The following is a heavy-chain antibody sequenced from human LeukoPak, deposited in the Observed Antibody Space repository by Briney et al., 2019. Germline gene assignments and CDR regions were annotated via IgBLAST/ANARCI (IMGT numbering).Heavy chain of an antibody. D-gene: IGHD3-10*01. CDR1: GYTFSGTGWY. Sequence: ASVTVSCKASGYTFSGTGWYLYWLRQAPGQGLECMGWIYPNNGATAYAQKFQGRVAMTRDTSIITAYMELSRLRPDDTAVYYCARDGPAQMVDFDYWGQGTLVTVSS. J-gene: IGHJ4*02. CDR2: IYPNNGAT. V-gene: IGHV1-2*02. CDR3: ARDGPAQMVDFDY.